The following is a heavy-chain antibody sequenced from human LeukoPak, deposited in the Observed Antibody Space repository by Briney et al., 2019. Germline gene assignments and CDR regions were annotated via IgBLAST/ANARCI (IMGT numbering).Heavy chain of an antibody. V-gene: IGHV4-38-2*02. CDR2: IYHSGST. CDR3: ARGAFGGIKDGMDV. D-gene: IGHD3-16*01. Sequence: PSETLSLTCTVSGYSISSGYYWGWIRQPPGKGLEWIGSIYHSGSTYYNPSLKSRVTISVDTSKNQFSLQLNSVTPEDTAVYYCARGAFGGIKDGMDVWGQGTTVTVSS. J-gene: IGHJ6*02. CDR1: GYSISSGYY.